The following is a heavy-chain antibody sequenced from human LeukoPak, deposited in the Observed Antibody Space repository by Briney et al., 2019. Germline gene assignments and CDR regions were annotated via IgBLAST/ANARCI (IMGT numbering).Heavy chain of an antibody. CDR2: ISAYNGNT. V-gene: IGHV1-18*01. J-gene: IGHJ4*02. Sequence: VASVKVSCTASGYTFTSYGISWVRQAPGQGLEWMGWISAYNGNTNYAQKLQGRVTMTTDTSTSTAYMELRSLRSDDTAVYYCARVIRRYCSGGSCYSVDYWGQGTLVTVSS. CDR1: GYTFTSYG. D-gene: IGHD2-15*01. CDR3: ARVIRRYCSGGSCYSVDY.